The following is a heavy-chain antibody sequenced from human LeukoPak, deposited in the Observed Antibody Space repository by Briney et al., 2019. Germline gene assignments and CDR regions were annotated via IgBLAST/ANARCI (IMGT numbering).Heavy chain of an antibody. Sequence: GGSLRLSCAASGFTFSSYWMHWVRQAPGKGLVWVSRINSDGSTTSYADSVKGRFTISRDNAKNTLYLQMNSLRDEDTAVYYCAIHPRYITGLTAWGQGTPVTVSS. CDR1: GFTFSSYW. J-gene: IGHJ4*02. CDR3: AIHPRYITGLTA. CDR2: INSDGSTT. V-gene: IGHV3-74*01. D-gene: IGHD1-20*01.